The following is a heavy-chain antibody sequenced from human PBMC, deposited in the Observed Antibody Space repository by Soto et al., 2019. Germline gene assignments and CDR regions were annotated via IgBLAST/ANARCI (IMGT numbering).Heavy chain of an antibody. V-gene: IGHV3-23*01. CDR3: ANGGPDENYCSGGSCHDY. J-gene: IGHJ4*02. CDR2: ISGSGGST. Sequence: GGSLRLSCVASGFTFSSYAMSWVHQAPGKGLEWVSAISGSGGSTYYADSVKGRFTISRDNSKNTLYLQMNSLRAEDTAVYYCANGGPDENYCSGGSCHDYWGQGTLVTVSS. CDR1: GFTFSSYA. D-gene: IGHD2-15*01.